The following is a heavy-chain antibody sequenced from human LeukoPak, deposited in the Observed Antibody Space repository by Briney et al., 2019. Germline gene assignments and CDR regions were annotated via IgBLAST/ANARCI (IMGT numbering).Heavy chain of an antibody. Sequence: SVKVSCKASGGTFSSYAISWVRQAPGQGLEWMGRIIPILGIANYAQKFQGRVTISADKSTSTAYMELSSLRSEDTAVYYCARALYYESSGYPYYFDYWGQGTLVTVSS. J-gene: IGHJ4*02. D-gene: IGHD3-22*01. CDR1: GGTFSSYA. CDR2: IIPILGIA. V-gene: IGHV1-69*04. CDR3: ARALYYESSGYPYYFDY.